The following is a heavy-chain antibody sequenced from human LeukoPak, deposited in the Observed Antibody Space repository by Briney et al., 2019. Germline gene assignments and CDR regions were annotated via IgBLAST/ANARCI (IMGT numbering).Heavy chain of an antibody. CDR1: GFTFSSNG. D-gene: IGHD3-3*01. CDR2: ISATGGTI. V-gene: IGHV3-48*03. CDR3: VRDKSAWAGDY. J-gene: IGHJ4*02. Sequence: GGSLRLSCAASGFTFSSNGMNWVRQAPGKGLEWVSYISATGGTIYYADSVKGRFTISRDNAKDTLYLQMNSLRAEDTAIYYCVRDKSAWAGDYWGQGTLVTVSS.